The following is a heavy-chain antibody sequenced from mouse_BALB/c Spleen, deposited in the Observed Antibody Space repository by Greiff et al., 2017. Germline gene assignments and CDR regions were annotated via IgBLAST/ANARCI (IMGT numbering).Heavy chain of an antibody. CDR2: IYPGNSDT. D-gene: IGHD1-1*01. V-gene: IGHV1-5*01. CDR3: TREGYYYGSVFAY. J-gene: IGHJ3*01. CDR1: GYSFTSYW. Sequence: VQLQQSGTVLARPGASVKMSCKASGYSFTSYWIHWVKQRPGQGLEWIGAIYPGNSDTSYNQKFKGKAKLTAVTSASTAYMELSSLTNEDSAVYYCTREGYYYGSVFAYWGQGTLVTVSA.